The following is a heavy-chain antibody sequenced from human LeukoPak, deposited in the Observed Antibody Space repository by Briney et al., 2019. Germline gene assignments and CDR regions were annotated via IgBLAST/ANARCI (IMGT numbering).Heavy chain of an antibody. CDR1: GGTFSSYA. CDR2: ISAYNGNT. V-gene: IGHV1-18*01. D-gene: IGHD3-22*01. CDR3: ARDNYYDSSGYYGQLFDY. Sequence: GASVKVSCKASGGTFSSYAISWVRQAPGQGLEWMGWISAYNGNTNYAQKLQGGVTMTTDTSTSTAYMELRSLRSDDTAVYYCARDNYYDSSGYYGQLFDYWGQGTLVTVSS. J-gene: IGHJ4*02.